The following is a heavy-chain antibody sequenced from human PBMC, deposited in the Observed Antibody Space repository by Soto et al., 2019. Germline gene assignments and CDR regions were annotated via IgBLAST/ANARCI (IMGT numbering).Heavy chain of an antibody. V-gene: IGHV4-61*01. CDR2: ISSSGKT. J-gene: IGHJ6*02. CDR1: GGSVSSDYYY. D-gene: IGHD3-10*01. CDR3: ARSSIKGGKSAPQFAMDV. Sequence: SETLSLTCTVSGGSVSSDYYYWSWIRQPPGRGLEWIGYISSSGKTNYNPSLKIRLTLSVDTSNNQYSLKLKYVTAADTALYYCARSSIKGGKSAPQFAMDVWGQGTTVTVS.